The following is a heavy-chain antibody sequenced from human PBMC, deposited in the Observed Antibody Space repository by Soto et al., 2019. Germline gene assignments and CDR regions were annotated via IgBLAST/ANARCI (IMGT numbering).Heavy chain of an antibody. CDR2: LTPSSGTT. Sequence: ASVKVSCKASGYSFTTFYVHWVRQAPGQGREWMGVLTPSSGTTSFAPQFQARVTMTRDTSTSTVYMDLSSLRSEDTAVYYCARGGRYTYGHFDYWG. V-gene: IGHV1-46*01. CDR1: GYSFTTFY. CDR3: ARGGRYTYGHFDY. J-gene: IGHJ4*01. D-gene: IGHD5-18*01.